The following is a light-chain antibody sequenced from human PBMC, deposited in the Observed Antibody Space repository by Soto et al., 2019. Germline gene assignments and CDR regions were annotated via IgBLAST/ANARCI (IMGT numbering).Light chain of an antibody. Sequence: QSVLTQPASVSGSPGQSIAISCTGSGSDVGIYTYVSWYQQHPGKVPKLIIYEVTNRPSGVSNRFSGSKSGNTASLTISGLQAEDEADYYCSSYKTSSTRVFGTGTKVTVL. CDR1: GSDVGIYTY. CDR2: EVT. CDR3: SSYKTSSTRV. J-gene: IGLJ1*01. V-gene: IGLV2-14*01.